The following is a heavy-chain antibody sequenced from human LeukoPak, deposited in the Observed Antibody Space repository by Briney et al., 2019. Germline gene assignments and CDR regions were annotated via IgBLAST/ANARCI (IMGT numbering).Heavy chain of an antibody. D-gene: IGHD5-24*01. CDR1: GYTFTGYY. CDR2: INPNSGGT. J-gene: IGHJ4*02. CDR3: ASGPPKEMATSIDY. V-gene: IGHV1-2*02. Sequence: ASVKVSCKASGYTFTGYYMHWVRQAPGQGLEWMGWINPNSGGTNYAQKFQGRVTMTRDTSISTAYMELSSLRSEDTAVYYCASGPPKEMATSIDYWGQGTLVTVSS.